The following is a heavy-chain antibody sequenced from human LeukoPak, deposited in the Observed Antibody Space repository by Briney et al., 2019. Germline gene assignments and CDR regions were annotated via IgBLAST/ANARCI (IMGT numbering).Heavy chain of an antibody. CDR2: IYYSGST. CDR3: AGYHYDSGSCYNGIDY. CDR1: GGSISSSSYY. Sequence: SETLSLTCTVSGGSISSSSYYWGWIRQPPGKGLEWIGSIYYSGSTYYNPSLKSRVTISVDTSKNQFSLKLSSVTAADTAVFYCAGYHYDSGSCYNGIDYWGQGTLVTVSS. D-gene: IGHD3-10*01. J-gene: IGHJ4*02. V-gene: IGHV4-39*01.